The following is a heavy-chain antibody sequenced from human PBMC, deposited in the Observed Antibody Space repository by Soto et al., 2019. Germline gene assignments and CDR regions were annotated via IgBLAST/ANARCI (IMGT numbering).Heavy chain of an antibody. Sequence: SETLSLTCTVSGGSISSGGYYWSWIRQHPGKGLEWIGYIYYSGSTYYNPSLKSRVTISVDTSKNQFSPKLSSVTAADTAVYYCARDYNYGDYEVYFDYWGQGTLVTVSS. D-gene: IGHD4-17*01. CDR3: ARDYNYGDYEVYFDY. V-gene: IGHV4-31*03. J-gene: IGHJ4*02. CDR2: IYYSGST. CDR1: GGSISSGGYY.